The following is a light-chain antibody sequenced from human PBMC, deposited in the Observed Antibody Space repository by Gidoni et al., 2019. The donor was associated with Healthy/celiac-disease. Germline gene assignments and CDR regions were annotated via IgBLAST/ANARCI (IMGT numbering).Light chain of an antibody. CDR3: MQALQTPLT. J-gene: IGKJ4*01. CDR1: QSLLHSNGYNY. Sequence: DIVRTQSPLSRPVTPGEPASISCRSSQSLLHSNGYNYLDWYLQKPGQSPQLLIYLGSNRASGVPDRFSCRGSGTDFTLKISRVEAEDVGVYYCMQALQTPLTFGGGTKVEIK. V-gene: IGKV2-28*01. CDR2: LGS.